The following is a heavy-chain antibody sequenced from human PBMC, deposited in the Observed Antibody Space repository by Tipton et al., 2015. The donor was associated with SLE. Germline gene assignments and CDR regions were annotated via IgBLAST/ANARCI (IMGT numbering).Heavy chain of an antibody. J-gene: IGHJ6*03. CDR1: GGSISRYY. Sequence: TLSLTCNVSGGSISRYYWNWIRQTPGMGLEWIGYVYDSGSTKYNPSLKSRVTMSIDTSKNHFSLKLSSVTAADTAVYYCARTIAEQVAGFYYYYYMDVWGKGTTVTVSS. CDR2: VYDSGST. CDR3: ARTIAEQVAGFYYYYYMDV. V-gene: IGHV4-59*08. D-gene: IGHD1/OR15-1a*01.